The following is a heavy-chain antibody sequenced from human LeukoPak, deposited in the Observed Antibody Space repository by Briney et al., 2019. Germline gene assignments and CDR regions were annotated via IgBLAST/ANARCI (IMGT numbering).Heavy chain of an antibody. CDR1: GFXFSIYA. CDR3: AKRYYDFPLDY. V-gene: IGHV3-23*01. D-gene: IGHD3-3*01. CDR2: ISANGGET. J-gene: IGHJ4*02. Sequence: PGGSLRLSCAASGFXFSIYAMNWVRQAPGKGLEWVSSISANGGETHYADSVKGRFTISRDNSKNTLYLQINNPRVEDTAVYYCAKRYYDFPLDYWGQGTLVTVSS.